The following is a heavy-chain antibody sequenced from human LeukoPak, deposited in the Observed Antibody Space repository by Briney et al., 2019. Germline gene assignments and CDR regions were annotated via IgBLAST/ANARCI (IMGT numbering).Heavy chain of an antibody. Sequence: SETLFHAFSVSGDSLSSELWSWIRQPPGKGLEWIGFFYYSGYTNYNPSLKSPVTIAVDPCKNQLSLKLSSVTAADSAVDYCARGRYSGYYSHLWISNIWSQGTMVTVSS. D-gene: IGHD3-22*01. CDR3: ARGRYSGYYSHLWISNI. J-gene: IGHJ3*02. CDR1: GDSLSSEL. CDR2: FYYSGYT. V-gene: IGHV4-59*01.